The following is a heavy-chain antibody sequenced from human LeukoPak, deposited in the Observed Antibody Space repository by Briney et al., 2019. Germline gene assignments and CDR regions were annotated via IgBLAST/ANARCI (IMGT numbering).Heavy chain of an antibody. CDR3: AREGPRFTMVRGVIDY. CDR1: GFTFSSYA. V-gene: IGHV3-30-3*01. J-gene: IGHJ4*02. CDR2: ISYDGSNK. D-gene: IGHD3-10*01. Sequence: GGSLRLSCAASGFTFSSYAMHWVRQAPGKGLEWVAVISYDGSNKYYADSVKGRFTISRDNSKNTLYLQMNSLRAEDTAVYYCAREGPRFTMVRGVIDYWGQGTLVTVSS.